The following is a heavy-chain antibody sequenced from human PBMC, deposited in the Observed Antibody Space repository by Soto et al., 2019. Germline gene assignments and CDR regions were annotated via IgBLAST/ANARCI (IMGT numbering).Heavy chain of an antibody. CDR2: ICNSGSS. CDR1: GGSSISYC. CDR3: AGGGSIVVATRRLLDV. Sequence: LSFTCTVSGGSSISYCWTCIRQPPGEGLEWIGFICNSGSSNYKPSVXSRVTLSVXTHMKQFSLQVXSVTVXATAVYYCAGGGSIVVATRRLLDVWVKGTTVTVSS. J-gene: IGHJ6*03. V-gene: IGHV4-59*03. D-gene: IGHD3-22*01.